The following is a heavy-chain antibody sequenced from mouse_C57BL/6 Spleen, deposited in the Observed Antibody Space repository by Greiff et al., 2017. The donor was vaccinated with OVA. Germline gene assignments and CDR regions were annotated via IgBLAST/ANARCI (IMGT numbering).Heavy chain of an antibody. CDR2: ISSGSSTI. CDR3: ARLYWDY. V-gene: IGHV5-17*01. Sequence: EVQVEEPGGGLVKPGGSLKLSCAASGFTFSDYGMHWVRQAPGKGLEWVAYISSGSSTIYYADTVKGRCTISRDNAKNTLFLQITGLRCEDTDMYYCARLYWDYWGKGTTLTVSS. J-gene: IGHJ2*01. CDR1: GFTFSDYG.